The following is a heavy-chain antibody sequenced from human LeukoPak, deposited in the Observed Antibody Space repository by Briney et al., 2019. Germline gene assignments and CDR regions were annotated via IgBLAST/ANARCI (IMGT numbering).Heavy chain of an antibody. Sequence: GGSLRLSCTASGFTFSSYSMNWVRQAPGKGLEWVSSISTSSSYIYYADSVKGRFTISRDNAKNSLYLQMNSLRAEDTAVYYCARDLSSGSYDNDAFDIWGQGTMVTVSS. D-gene: IGHD1-26*01. CDR3: ARDLSSGSYDNDAFDI. J-gene: IGHJ3*02. CDR2: ISTSSSYI. V-gene: IGHV3-21*01. CDR1: GFTFSSYS.